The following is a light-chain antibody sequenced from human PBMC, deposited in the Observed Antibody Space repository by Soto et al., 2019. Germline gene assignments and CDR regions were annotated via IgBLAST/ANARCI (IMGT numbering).Light chain of an antibody. Sequence: DIQVTQSPSTLSASVVDRVTISCRASQNINDLLAWYQQKSGKAPKVLIYKASSLESGVPSRFSGSGFGTEFTLTISSLQTEDFATSYGQQYGAYSPWTFCHGSKVVIK. CDR2: KAS. V-gene: IGKV1-5*03. CDR3: QQYGAYSPWT. J-gene: IGKJ1*01. CDR1: QNINDL.